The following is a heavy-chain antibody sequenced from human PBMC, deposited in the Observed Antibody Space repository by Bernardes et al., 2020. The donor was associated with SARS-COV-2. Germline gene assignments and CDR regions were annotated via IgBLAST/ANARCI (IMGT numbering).Heavy chain of an antibody. J-gene: IGHJ6*02. CDR2: LYSGDT. V-gene: IGHV3-53*01. D-gene: IGHD5-18*01. Sequence: GGSLRLSCAASGFTVSNNYMTWVRQAPGKGLEWVSLLYSGDTYYADSVKGRFTISRDSSENTVYLQMNNVRAEDTAVYYCARGEYTYFNFEGTNYDLFYGLDVGGQGTTVTVSS. CDR1: GFTVSNNY. CDR3: ARGEYTYFNFEGTNYDLFYGLDV.